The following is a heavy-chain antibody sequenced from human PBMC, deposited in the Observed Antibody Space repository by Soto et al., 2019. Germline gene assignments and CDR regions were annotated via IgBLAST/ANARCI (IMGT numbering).Heavy chain of an antibody. V-gene: IGHV3-74*01. CDR3: SRAGGSTRX. J-gene: IGHJ4*02. Sequence: GGSLRLSCAASGFTFSSYWMHWVRQAPGKGMVWVSSINSDGSSTNYADFVKGRFTISRDNAKNTLYLQMNSMRVEDTAVYYCSRAGGSTRXWGQGTLVTVSX. CDR2: INSDGSST. D-gene: IGHD1-26*01. CDR1: GFTFSSYW.